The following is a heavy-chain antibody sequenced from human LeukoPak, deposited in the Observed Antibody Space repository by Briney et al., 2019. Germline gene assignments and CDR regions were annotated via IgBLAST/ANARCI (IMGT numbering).Heavy chain of an antibody. V-gene: IGHV3-7*03. CDR3: AREDRSCYYY. D-gene: IGHD2-15*01. CDR2: IKQDGSEK. CDR1: GFPFSSYW. J-gene: IGHJ4*02. Sequence: PGGSLRLSCAASGFPFSSYWMAWVRQAPGKGLEWVASIKQDGSEKYYVDSVKGRFTISKDNSKNSLYLQMSSLRAEDRAMYYCAREDRSCYYYWGQGTLVTVSS.